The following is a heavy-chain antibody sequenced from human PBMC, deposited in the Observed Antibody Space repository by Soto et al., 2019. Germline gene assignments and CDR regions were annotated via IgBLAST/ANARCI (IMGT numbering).Heavy chain of an antibody. CDR1: GGSISGSY. CDR3: TRSVDVPGAHLDY. V-gene: IGHV4-59*01. D-gene: IGHD2-8*02. J-gene: IGHJ4*02. CDR2: VYYTGST. Sequence: SETLSLTCRVSGGSISGSYWSWIRQSPGKGLEWLGYVYYTGSTNYSPSLRSRVSISVDTSKNEFSLRLSSVTAADTAVYFCTRSVDVPGAHLDYCGQGPQVTFSS.